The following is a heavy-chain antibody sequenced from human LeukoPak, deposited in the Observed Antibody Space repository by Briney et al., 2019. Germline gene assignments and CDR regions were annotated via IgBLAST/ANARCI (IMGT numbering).Heavy chain of an antibody. CDR2: INHSGST. D-gene: IGHD6-13*01. CDR1: GVSFSGYY. Sequence: SETLSLTCAVSGVSFSGYYWNWLRQSPGKGLEWIGEINHSGSTHYNPSLKSRVTISVDTSQKQFSLRLTSVTAADTAVYYCARGRYLTTSGGAAAGFLDYWGQGSLVTVST. CDR3: ARGRYLTTSGGAAAGFLDY. V-gene: IGHV4-34*01. J-gene: IGHJ4*02.